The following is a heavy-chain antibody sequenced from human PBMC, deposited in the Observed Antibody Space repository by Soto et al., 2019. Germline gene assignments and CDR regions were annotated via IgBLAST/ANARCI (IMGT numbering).Heavy chain of an antibody. CDR1: GGSISSYY. D-gene: IGHD4-17*01. J-gene: IGHJ4*02. Sequence: ASGTLSPTCPVSGGSISSYYWSWIRRPPGKGLEWIGYIYYSGSTNYNPSLKSRVTISVDTSKNHFSLKLSSVTAADTAVYYCARRYGASFDYWGQGTLVTVSS. CDR3: ARRYGASFDY. CDR2: IYYSGST. V-gene: IGHV4-59*01.